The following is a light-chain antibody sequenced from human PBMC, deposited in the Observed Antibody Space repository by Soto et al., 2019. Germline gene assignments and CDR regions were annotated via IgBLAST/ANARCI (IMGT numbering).Light chain of an antibody. CDR2: DAS. Sequence: DIQMTQSPSSLSASVGDRVTITFRASQSISSYLNWYQQKPGKAPKLLIYDASSLEGGVPSRFSGSGSGTEFTLTISSLQPDDSATYYCQQYVTYSTFGPGTKVDIK. V-gene: IGKV1-5*01. J-gene: IGKJ1*01. CDR3: QQYVTYST. CDR1: QSISSY.